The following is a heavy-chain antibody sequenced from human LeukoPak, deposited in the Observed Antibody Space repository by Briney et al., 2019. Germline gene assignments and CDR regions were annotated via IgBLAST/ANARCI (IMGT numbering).Heavy chain of an antibody. V-gene: IGHV1-46*01. CDR3: AREGEAVAATFDY. CDR2: INPSGGST. CDR1: GYTFTSYY. Sequence: ASVNVSCKASGYTFTSYYMHWVRQAPGQGLEWKGIINPSGGSTSYAQKFQGRVTMTRDTSTSTVYMELSSLRSEDTAVYYCAREGEAVAATFDYWGQGTLVTVSS. J-gene: IGHJ4*02. D-gene: IGHD6-19*01.